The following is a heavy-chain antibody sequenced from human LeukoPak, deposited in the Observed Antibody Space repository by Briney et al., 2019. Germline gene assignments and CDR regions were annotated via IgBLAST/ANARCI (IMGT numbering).Heavy chain of an antibody. V-gene: IGHV1-2*02. CDR2: INPNSGGT. J-gene: IGHJ4*02. D-gene: IGHD6-19*01. Sequence: ASVKVSCKASGYTFTGYYMHWVRQAPGQGLEWMGWINPNSGGTNYAQKFQGRVTMTRVTSISTAYMELSRLRSDDTAVYYCARGGYSSGWFYYFDYWGQGTLVTVSS. CDR3: ARGGYSSGWFYYFDY. CDR1: GYTFTGYY.